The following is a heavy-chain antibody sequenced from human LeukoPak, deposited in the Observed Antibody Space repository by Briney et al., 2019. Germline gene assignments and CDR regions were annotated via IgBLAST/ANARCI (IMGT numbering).Heavy chain of an antibody. CDR1: GFSFSAYT. CDR2: ISSSSSYI. D-gene: IGHD6-19*01. Sequence: PGGSLRLSCAASGFSFSAYTMNWVRQVPGKGLEWVSSISSSSSYIYYRDSVEGRFIISRDNAKNSLYLQMNSLRPEDTALYYCATHSSDRQTVDLWGQGTQVTVSS. J-gene: IGHJ5*02. V-gene: IGHV3-21*01. CDR3: ATHSSDRQTVDL.